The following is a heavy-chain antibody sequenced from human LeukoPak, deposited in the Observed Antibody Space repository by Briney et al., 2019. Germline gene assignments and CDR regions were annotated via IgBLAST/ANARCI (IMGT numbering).Heavy chain of an antibody. Sequence: ASVKVSCKTSGYTFTNYDINWVRQATGQGLEWMGWMNPNSGNTGYAQKFQGRVTMTRDTSTSTVYMELSSLRSEDTAVYYCARDRGYGMDVWGQGTTVTVSS. J-gene: IGHJ6*02. V-gene: IGHV1-8*01. CDR2: MNPNSGNT. D-gene: IGHD3-10*01. CDR1: GYTFTNYD. CDR3: ARDRGYGMDV.